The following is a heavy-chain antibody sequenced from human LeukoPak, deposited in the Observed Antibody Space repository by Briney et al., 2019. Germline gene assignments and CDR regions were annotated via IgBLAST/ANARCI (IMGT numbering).Heavy chain of an antibody. CDR2: IYYSGST. Sequence: SQTLSLTCIVSGGSISSGSYYWSWIRQHPGKGLEWIGYIYYSGSTYYNPSLKSRLTISVGTSKNQFSLKLSSVTAADTAVYYCARDTYYYGSGTQSDAFDIWGQGTMVTVSS. V-gene: IGHV4-31*03. CDR1: GGSISSGSYY. J-gene: IGHJ3*02. CDR3: ARDTYYYGSGTQSDAFDI. D-gene: IGHD3-10*01.